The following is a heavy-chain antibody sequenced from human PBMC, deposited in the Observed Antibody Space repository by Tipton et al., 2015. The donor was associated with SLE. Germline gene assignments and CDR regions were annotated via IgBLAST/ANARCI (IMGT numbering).Heavy chain of an antibody. D-gene: IGHD3-10*01. CDR3: ARPQARRGPFDS. Sequence: TLSLTCTVSGGSISSGAYSWSWIRQPPGKGLEWIGYVYRRGSTYYNPSLESRVTMSVDASKNQFSLRLSSVTAADTAIYYCARPQARRGPFDSWGQGTLVTVSS. V-gene: IGHV4-30-2*01. J-gene: IGHJ4*02. CDR1: GGSISSGAYS. CDR2: VYRRGST.